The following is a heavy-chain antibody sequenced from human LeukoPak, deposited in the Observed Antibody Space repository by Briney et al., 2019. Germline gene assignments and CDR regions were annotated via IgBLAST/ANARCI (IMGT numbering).Heavy chain of an antibody. Sequence: ASVKVSCKASGGTFSSYAISWVRQAPGQGLEWMGGIIPIFGTANYAQKFQGRVTITADKSTSTAYMELSSLRSEDTAVYYCARDHWIAAAGTDAFDIWGQGTMVTVSS. J-gene: IGHJ3*02. V-gene: IGHV1-69*06. CDR3: ARDHWIAAAGTDAFDI. CDR2: IIPIFGTA. D-gene: IGHD6-13*01. CDR1: GGTFSSYA.